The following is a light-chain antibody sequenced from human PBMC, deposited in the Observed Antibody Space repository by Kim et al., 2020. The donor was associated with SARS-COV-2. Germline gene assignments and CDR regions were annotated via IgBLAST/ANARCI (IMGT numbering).Light chain of an antibody. V-gene: IGKV3-15*01. CDR1: QSVSSN. CDR2: GAS. Sequence: VYPGERAPLSCRASQSVSSNLAWYQQKPGQAPRLLIYGASTRATGIPARFSGSGSGTEFTLTISSLQSEDFAVYYCQQYNIWPITFGQGTRLEIK. CDR3: QQYNIWPIT. J-gene: IGKJ5*01.